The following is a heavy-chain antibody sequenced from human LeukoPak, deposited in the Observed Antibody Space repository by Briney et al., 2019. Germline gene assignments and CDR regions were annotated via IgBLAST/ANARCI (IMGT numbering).Heavy chain of an antibody. CDR1: GDTLTELS. Sequence: VASVKVSCMVSGDTLTELSMHWVRQAPEKGLEWVGGFYPVDGVTIYAQKFQGRVTMTEDTSTDTAYMELSSLRSEDTAVYYCAAEKALTFDYWGQGTLLTVSS. CDR2: FYPVDGVT. CDR3: AAEKALTFDY. J-gene: IGHJ4*02. V-gene: IGHV1-24*01.